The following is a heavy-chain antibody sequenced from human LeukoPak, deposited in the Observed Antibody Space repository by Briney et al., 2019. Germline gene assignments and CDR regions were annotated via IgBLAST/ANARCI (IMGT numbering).Heavy chain of an antibody. V-gene: IGHV3-9*01. CDR1: GFTFDDYA. D-gene: IGHD1-26*01. J-gene: IGHJ3*02. CDR2: ISWDSGSI. Sequence: GRSLRLSCAASGFTFDDYAMHWVRQAPGKGLEWVSGISWDSGSIGYADSVKGRFTISRDNAKNSLYLQMNSLRAEDTALYYCAKDGLEWELTSAFDICGQGTMVTVSS. CDR3: AKDGLEWELTSAFDI.